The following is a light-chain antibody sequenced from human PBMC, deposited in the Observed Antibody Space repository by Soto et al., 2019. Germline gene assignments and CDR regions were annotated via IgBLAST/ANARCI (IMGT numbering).Light chain of an antibody. Sequence: QSALTQPASVSGSPGKSITISCTGTSSDVGGYNYVSWYQQHPGKAPKLMIYDVSNRPSGVSNRFSGSKSGNTASLTISGLQAEDEADYYCISYTSSSSLVVFGGGTKVTVL. V-gene: IGLV2-14*01. CDR3: ISYTSSSSLVV. J-gene: IGLJ2*01. CDR2: DVS. CDR1: SSDVGGYNY.